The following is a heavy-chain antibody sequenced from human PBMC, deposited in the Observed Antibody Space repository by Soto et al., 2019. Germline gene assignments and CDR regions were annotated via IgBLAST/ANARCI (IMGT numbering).Heavy chain of an antibody. CDR2: INSDGSST. D-gene: IGHD1-1*01. CDR1: GFTFSSYW. Sequence: EVQLVESGGGLVQPGGSLRLSCAASGFTFSSYWMHWVRQAPGKGLVWVSRINSDGSSTSYAASVKGRFTISRDKAKNTLYLQMNSLRAEDTAVYYCARDLGNWNLDYWGQGTLVTVSS. J-gene: IGHJ4*02. V-gene: IGHV3-74*01. CDR3: ARDLGNWNLDY.